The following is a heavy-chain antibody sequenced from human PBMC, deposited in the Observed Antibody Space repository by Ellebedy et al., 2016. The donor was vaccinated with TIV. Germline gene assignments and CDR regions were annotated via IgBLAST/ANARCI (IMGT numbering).Heavy chain of an antibody. CDR2: IKQDGSEK. V-gene: IGHV3-7*01. CDR3: ARDSCGGDCYEGGMDV. Sequence: PGGSLRLSCAASGFTFSSYWMHWVRQAPGKGLEWVANIKQDGSEKYYVDSVKGRFTISRDNAKNSLYLQMNSLRAEDTAVYYCARDSCGGDCYEGGMDVWGQGTTVTVSS. J-gene: IGHJ6*02. D-gene: IGHD2-21*02. CDR1: GFTFSSYW.